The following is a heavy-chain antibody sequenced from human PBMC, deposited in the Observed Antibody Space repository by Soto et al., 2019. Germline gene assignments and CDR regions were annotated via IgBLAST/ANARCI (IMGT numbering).Heavy chain of an antibody. CDR2: ISSSSSYI. CDR3: ARDQQLVPFDY. Sequence: GGSLRLSGAASGFTFSSYSMNWVRQAPGKGLEWVSSISSSSSYIYYADSVKGRFTISRDNAKNSLYLQMNSLRAEDTAVYYCARDQQLVPFDYWGQGTLVTVSS. V-gene: IGHV3-21*01. D-gene: IGHD6-13*01. CDR1: GFTFSSYS. J-gene: IGHJ4*02.